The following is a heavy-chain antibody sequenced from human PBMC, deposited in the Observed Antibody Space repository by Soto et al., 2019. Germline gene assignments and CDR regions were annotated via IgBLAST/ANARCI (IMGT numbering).Heavy chain of an antibody. Sequence: SETLSLTCTVSGGSISSYYWSWIRQPPGKGLEWIGYIYYSGSTNYNPSLKSRVTISVDTSKNQFSLKLSSVTAADTAVYYCARENCTNGVCLHDYWGQGTLVTVSS. CDR2: IYYSGST. CDR1: GGSISSYY. V-gene: IGHV4-59*01. D-gene: IGHD2-8*01. CDR3: ARENCTNGVCLHDY. J-gene: IGHJ4*02.